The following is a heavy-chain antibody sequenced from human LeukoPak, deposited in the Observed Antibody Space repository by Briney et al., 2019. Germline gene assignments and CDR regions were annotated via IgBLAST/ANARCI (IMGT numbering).Heavy chain of an antibody. Sequence: LETLSLTCAVYGGSFSGYYWSWIRQPPGKGLEWIGEINHSGSTNYNPSLKSRVTISVDTSKNQFSLKLNSVTAADTAVYSCARRPLFIGVLNYYYMDVWGKGTTVTVSS. J-gene: IGHJ6*03. D-gene: IGHD3-3*01. CDR3: ARRPLFIGVLNYYYMDV. CDR1: GGSFSGYY. V-gene: IGHV4-34*01. CDR2: INHSGST.